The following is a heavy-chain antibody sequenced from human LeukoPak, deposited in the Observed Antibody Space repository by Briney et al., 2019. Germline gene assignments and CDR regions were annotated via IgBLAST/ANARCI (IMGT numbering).Heavy chain of an antibody. Sequence: SGTLSLTCAVSSGSISSRGCWTWVRPPPGKGLEWIGEIYHGGSTNYNPSLKSRVTISVDKSKNQFSLKLSSVTAADTAVYYCARDHQYYYDSSGYWKYYFDYWGQGTLVTVSS. V-gene: IGHV4-4*02. CDR3: ARDHQYYYDSSGYWKYYFDY. J-gene: IGHJ4*02. D-gene: IGHD3-22*01. CDR2: IYHGGST. CDR1: SGSISSRGC.